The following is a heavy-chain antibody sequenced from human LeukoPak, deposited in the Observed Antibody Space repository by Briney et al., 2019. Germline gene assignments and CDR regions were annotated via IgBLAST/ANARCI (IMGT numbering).Heavy chain of an antibody. D-gene: IGHD3-16*01. CDR3: ARGRFGNFDY. CDR2: IYYSGST. Sequence: AETLTLTCAVSGGSISSYYRSWVRQPPGKGLEWVADIYYSGSTNYNPSLKRRVTISVDKSKNKLSLKMNTVTAADTAVYYCARGRFGNFDYWGQGTLVTVSS. J-gene: IGHJ4*02. CDR1: GGSISSYY. V-gene: IGHV4-59*01.